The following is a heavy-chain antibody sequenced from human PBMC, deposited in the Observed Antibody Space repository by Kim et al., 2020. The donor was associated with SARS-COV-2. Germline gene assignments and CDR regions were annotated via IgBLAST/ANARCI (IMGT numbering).Heavy chain of an antibody. CDR3: AKAYSISLNWYFDL. Sequence: GGSLRLSCAASGFTFDDYAMHWVRQAPGKGLEWVSGISWNSGSIAYADSVKGRFTISRDNAKNSLYLQMNRLRAEDTALYYCAKAYSISLNWYFDLWGRGTLVTVSS. D-gene: IGHD6-6*01. J-gene: IGHJ2*01. CDR2: ISWNSGSI. V-gene: IGHV3-9*01. CDR1: GFTFDDYA.